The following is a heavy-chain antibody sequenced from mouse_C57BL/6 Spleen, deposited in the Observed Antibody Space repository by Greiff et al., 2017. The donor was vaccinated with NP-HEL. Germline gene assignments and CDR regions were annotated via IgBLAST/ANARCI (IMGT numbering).Heavy chain of an antibody. Sequence: EVQLQQSGPELVKPGASVKMSCKASGYTFTDYYMHWVKQSHGKSLEWIGYIYPNNGGNGYNQKFKGRDTLTVDKSSSTAYMELRSLTSEDSAVDYCARGDFYDYDDYAMDYWGQGTSVTVSS. D-gene: IGHD2-4*01. CDR3: ARGDFYDYDDYAMDY. CDR1: GYTFTDYY. V-gene: IGHV1-34*01. J-gene: IGHJ4*01. CDR2: IYPNNGGN.